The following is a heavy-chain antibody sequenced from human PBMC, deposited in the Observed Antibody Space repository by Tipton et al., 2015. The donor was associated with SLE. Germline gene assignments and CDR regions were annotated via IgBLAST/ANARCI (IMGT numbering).Heavy chain of an antibody. CDR3: ARVPGSWGSAVWLDS. D-gene: IGHD3-10*01. CDR1: GYSIRSGYY. J-gene: IGHJ5*01. Sequence: TLSLTCAVSGYSIRSGYYWGWIRQPPGKGLEWIGYIYYSGSTNYNPSLKSRVTISVDTSKNQFSLKLSSVTAADTAVYYCARVPGSWGSAVWLDSWGRGILVTVSS. V-gene: IGHV4-38-2*01. CDR2: IYYSGST.